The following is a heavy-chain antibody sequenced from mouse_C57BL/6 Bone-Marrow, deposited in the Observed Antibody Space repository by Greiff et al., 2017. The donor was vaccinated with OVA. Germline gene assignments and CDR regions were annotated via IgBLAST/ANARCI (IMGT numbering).Heavy chain of an antibody. CDR1: GYTFTSYW. V-gene: IGHV1-64*01. CDR3: ARHYYGSSSFAY. Sequence: QVQLQQPGAELVKPGASVKLSCKASGYTFTSYWMHWVKQRPGQGLEWIGMIHPNSGSTNYNEKFKSKATLTVDKSSSTAYMQLSSLTSEDSAVYYCARHYYGSSSFAYWGQGTLVTVSA. CDR2: IHPNSGST. D-gene: IGHD1-1*01. J-gene: IGHJ3*01.